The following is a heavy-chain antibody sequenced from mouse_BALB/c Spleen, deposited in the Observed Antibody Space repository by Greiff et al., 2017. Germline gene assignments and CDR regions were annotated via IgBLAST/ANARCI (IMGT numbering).Heavy chain of an antibody. Sequence: EVQLVESGGGLVKPGGSLKLSCAASGFTFSSYAMSWVRQSPEKRLEWVAEISSGGSYTYYPDTVTGRFTISRDNAKNTLYLEMSSLRSEDTAMYYCARDERAMDYWGQGTSVTVSS. V-gene: IGHV5-9-4*01. CDR2: ISSGGSYT. CDR3: ARDERAMDY. CDR1: GFTFSSYA. J-gene: IGHJ4*01.